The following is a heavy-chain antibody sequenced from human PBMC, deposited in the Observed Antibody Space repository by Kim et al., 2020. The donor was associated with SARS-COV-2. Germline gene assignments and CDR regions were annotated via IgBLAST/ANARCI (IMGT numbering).Heavy chain of an antibody. J-gene: IGHJ5*02. D-gene: IGHD2-21*01. V-gene: IGHV3-53*01. Sequence: GGSLRLSCAASGFTVSSNYMSWVRQAPGKGLEWVSVIYSGGSTYYADSVKGRFTISRDNSKNTLYLQMNSLRAEDTAVYYCARDQGRVRGWFDPWGQGTLVTVSS. CDR2: IYSGGST. CDR3: ARDQGRVRGWFDP. CDR1: GFTVSSNY.